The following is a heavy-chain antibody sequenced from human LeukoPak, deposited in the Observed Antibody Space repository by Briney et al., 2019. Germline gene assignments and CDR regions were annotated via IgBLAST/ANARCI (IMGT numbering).Heavy chain of an antibody. V-gene: IGHV4-34*01. Sequence: PSETLPLTCAVYGGSFSDYYWSWIRQPPGKGLEWIGEINHSGSTNYNPSLKSRVTISIDTSKKQFSLKLSSVTAADTAVYYCARLRWLHQTYYFDYWGQGTLVTVSS. CDR3: ARLRWLHQTYYFDY. CDR1: GGSFSDYY. D-gene: IGHD5-24*01. CDR2: INHSGST. J-gene: IGHJ4*02.